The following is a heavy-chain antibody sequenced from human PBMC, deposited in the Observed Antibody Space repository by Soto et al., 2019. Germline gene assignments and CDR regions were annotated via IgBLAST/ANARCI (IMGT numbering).Heavy chain of an antibody. CDR3: ARDRLREYSYGYYGMDV. D-gene: IGHD5-18*01. Sequence: ASVKVSCKASGYTFTSYYMHWVRQAPGQGLEWMGIINPSGGSTSYAQKFQGRVTMTRDTSTSTVYMELSSLRSEDTAVYYCARDRLREYSYGYYGMDVWGQGTTVTVSS. V-gene: IGHV1-46*01. J-gene: IGHJ6*02. CDR2: INPSGGST. CDR1: GYTFTSYY.